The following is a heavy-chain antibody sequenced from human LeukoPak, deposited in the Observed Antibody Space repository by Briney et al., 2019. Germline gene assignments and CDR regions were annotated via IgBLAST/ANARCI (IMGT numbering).Heavy chain of an antibody. CDR3: ARANYYDISGYDY. D-gene: IGHD3-22*01. CDR2: ITSSGSTI. V-gene: IGHV3-48*03. J-gene: IGHJ4*02. Sequence: GGSLRLSCAASGFTFRSYGMNWVRQAPGKGLEWVSYITSSGSTIYYADSVKGRFTISRDNAKNSLYLQMNSLRAEDTAVYYCARANYYDISGYDYWGQGTLVTGSS. CDR1: GFTFRSYG.